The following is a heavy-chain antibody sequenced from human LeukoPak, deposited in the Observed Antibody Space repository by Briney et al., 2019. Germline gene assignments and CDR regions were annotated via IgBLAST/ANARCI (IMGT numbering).Heavy chain of an antibody. Sequence: GGSLRLSCAASGLTLNYYSMDWVRQAPGKGLEWVASITTSSSYIYYADSVRGRFTISRDNAKNSLYLQMSSLRAEDTAVYYCARDGVVEATKWGHFDFWGQGTRVTVSS. CDR1: GLTLNYYS. CDR2: ITTSSSYI. V-gene: IGHV3-21*01. D-gene: IGHD2-15*01. J-gene: IGHJ4*02. CDR3: ARDGVVEATKWGHFDF.